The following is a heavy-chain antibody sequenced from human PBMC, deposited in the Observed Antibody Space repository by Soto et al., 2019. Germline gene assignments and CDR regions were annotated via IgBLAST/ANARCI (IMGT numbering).Heavy chain of an antibody. J-gene: IGHJ5*02. CDR3: AREIVVARPPYNWFDP. V-gene: IGHV4-31*03. CDR2: IYYSGST. D-gene: IGHD2-2*01. CDR1: GGSISSGGYY. Sequence: SETLSLTCTFSGGSISSGGYYLSWIRQHPGKGLEWIGYIYYSGSTYYNPSLKSRVTISVDTSKNQFSLKLSSVTAADTAVYYCAREIVVARPPYNWFDPWGQGTLVTV.